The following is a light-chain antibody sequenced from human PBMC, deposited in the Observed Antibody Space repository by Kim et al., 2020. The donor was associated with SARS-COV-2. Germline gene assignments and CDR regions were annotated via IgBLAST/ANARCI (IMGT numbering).Light chain of an antibody. V-gene: IGKV3-11*01. CDR2: DAS. Sequence: LSPGESATLSCRASRSVSSYLAWYQQKPGQAPRLLIYDASNRATGIPARFSGSGSGTDFTLTISSLEPEDFAVYYCQQRSNWPLTFGGGTKVDIK. CDR1: RSVSSY. J-gene: IGKJ4*01. CDR3: QQRSNWPLT.